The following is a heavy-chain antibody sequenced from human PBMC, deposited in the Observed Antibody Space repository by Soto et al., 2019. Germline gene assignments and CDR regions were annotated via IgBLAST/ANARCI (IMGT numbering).Heavy chain of an antibody. Sequence: PSDTLSLTCTVSGGSISSGGYSWSWIRHHPGNGLEWIGYMYYIGSTYYNPSLKSRVTISVYTSKNQFSLKLSSVTAADTAVYYCARVCLNMVRGVIHYYFAMDVWGQGSTVTVYS. CDR3: ARVCLNMVRGVIHYYFAMDV. V-gene: IGHV4-31*03. CDR1: GGSISSGGYS. J-gene: IGHJ6*02. CDR2: MYYIGST. D-gene: IGHD3-10*01.